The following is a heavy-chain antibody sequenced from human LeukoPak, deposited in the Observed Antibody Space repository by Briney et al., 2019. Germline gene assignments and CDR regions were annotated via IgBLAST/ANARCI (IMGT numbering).Heavy chain of an antibody. Sequence: AGGSLRLSCAASGFTFSSYSMNWVRQAPGKGLEWVSSISSSSSYIYYADSVKGRFTISRDNAKNSLYLQMNSLRAEDTAVYYCARGGATVVTRGAFDIWGQGTMVTVSS. CDR1: GFTFSSYS. J-gene: IGHJ3*02. CDR2: ISSSSSYI. CDR3: ARGGATVVTRGAFDI. D-gene: IGHD4-23*01. V-gene: IGHV3-21*01.